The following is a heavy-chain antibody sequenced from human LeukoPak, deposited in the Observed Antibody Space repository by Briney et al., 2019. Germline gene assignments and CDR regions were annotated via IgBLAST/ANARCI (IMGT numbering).Heavy chain of an antibody. J-gene: IGHJ4*02. V-gene: IGHV3-11*01. D-gene: IGHD2-2*01. CDR2: ISSSGSTI. CDR1: GFTFSDYY. CDR3: ARDPRRYCSSTSCYSFPDGLGY. Sequence: KPGGSLRLSCAASGFTFSDYYMSWIRQAPGKGLEWVSYISSSGSTIYYADSVKGRFTISRDNAKNSLYLQMNSLRAEDTAVYYCARDPRRYCSSTSCYSFPDGLGYWGQGTLVTVSS.